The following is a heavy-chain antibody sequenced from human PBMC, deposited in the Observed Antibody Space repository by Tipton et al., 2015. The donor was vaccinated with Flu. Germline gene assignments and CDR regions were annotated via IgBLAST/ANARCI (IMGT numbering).Heavy chain of an antibody. CDR2: INAGNGIS. Sequence: QVQLVQSGAEVKKPGASVKVSCKASGYTFSSSAMHWVRQAPGQGLEWMGWINAGNGISKYSQKFQGRVTITRDTSASTAYMELSRLRSEDTAVYYCAKDYCGDYWYYTMDVWGHGTTVTVS. V-gene: IGHV1-3*01. J-gene: IGHJ6*02. CDR1: GYTFSSSA. CDR3: AKDYCGDYWYYTMDV. D-gene: IGHD3-10*01.